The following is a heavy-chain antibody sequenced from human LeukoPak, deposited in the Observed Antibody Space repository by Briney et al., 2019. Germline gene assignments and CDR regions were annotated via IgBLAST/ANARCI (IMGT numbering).Heavy chain of an antibody. CDR2: ISGSGGST. V-gene: IGHV3-23*01. CDR3: ARGEPYSSSWFAPFDY. J-gene: IGHJ4*02. CDR1: GFTFSNYA. D-gene: IGHD6-13*01. Sequence: PGGSLRLSCAGSGFTFSNYAMTWVRQAPGKGLEWVSAISGSGGSTYYADSVKGRFTISRDNSKNTLYLQMNSLRAEDTAMYYCARGEPYSSSWFAPFDYWGQGTLVTVSS.